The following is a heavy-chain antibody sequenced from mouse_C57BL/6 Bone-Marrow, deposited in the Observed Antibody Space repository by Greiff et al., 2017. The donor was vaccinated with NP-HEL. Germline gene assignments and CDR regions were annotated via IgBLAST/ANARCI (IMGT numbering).Heavy chain of an antibody. D-gene: IGHD2-3*01. V-gene: IGHV1-62-2*01. Sequence: VQLQQSGAELVKPGASVKLSCKASGYTFTEYTIHWVKQRSGQGLEWIGWFYPGSGSIKYNEKFKDKATLTADKSSSTVSMELSRLTSEDSAVYFGARHEKGGGGYYEAWFAYWGQGTLVTVSA. CDR3: ARHEKGGGGYYEAWFAY. CDR2: FYPGSGSI. J-gene: IGHJ3*01. CDR1: GYTFTEYT.